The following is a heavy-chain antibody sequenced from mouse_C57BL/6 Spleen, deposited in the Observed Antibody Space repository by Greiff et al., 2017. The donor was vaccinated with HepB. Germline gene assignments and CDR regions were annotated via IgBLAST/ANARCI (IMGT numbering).Heavy chain of an antibody. V-gene: IGHV5-16*01. Sequence: EVNVVESEGGLVQPGSSMKLSCTASGFTFSDYYMAWVRQVPEKGLEWVANINYDGSSTYYLDSLKSRFIISRDNAKNILYLQMSSLKSEDTATYYCARDDGSRAMDYWGQGTSVTVSS. D-gene: IGHD1-1*01. J-gene: IGHJ4*01. CDR1: GFTFSDYY. CDR3: ARDDGSRAMDY. CDR2: INYDGSST.